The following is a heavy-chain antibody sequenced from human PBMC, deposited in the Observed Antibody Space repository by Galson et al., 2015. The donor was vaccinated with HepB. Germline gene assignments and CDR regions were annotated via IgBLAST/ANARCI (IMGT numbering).Heavy chain of an antibody. CDR3: AKDPLGGWFSSHDY. Sequence: SLRLSCAASGFTFSSYAMSWVRQAPGKGLEWVSAIGGVGGSTYYADSVKGRFTISRDKSKNTLYLQMNRLRAEDTAVYYCAKDPLGGWFSSHDYWGQGTPVTVSS. D-gene: IGHD6-19*01. V-gene: IGHV3-23*01. CDR2: IGGVGGST. J-gene: IGHJ4*02. CDR1: GFTFSSYA.